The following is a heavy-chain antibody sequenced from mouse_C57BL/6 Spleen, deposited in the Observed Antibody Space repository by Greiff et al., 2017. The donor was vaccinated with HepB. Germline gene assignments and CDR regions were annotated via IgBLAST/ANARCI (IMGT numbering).Heavy chain of an antibody. J-gene: IGHJ1*03. Sequence: QVQLQQSGPELVKPGASVKISCKASGYAFSSSWMNWVKQRPGKGLEWIGRIYPGDGDTNYNGKFKGKATLTADKTSSAAYMPLSSLTSEDSAVYCCAKGRKYYGSSPNWYFDVWGTGTAVTVSS. D-gene: IGHD1-1*01. CDR3: AKGRKYYGSSPNWYFDV. CDR2: IYPGDGDT. CDR1: GYAFSSSW. V-gene: IGHV1-82*01.